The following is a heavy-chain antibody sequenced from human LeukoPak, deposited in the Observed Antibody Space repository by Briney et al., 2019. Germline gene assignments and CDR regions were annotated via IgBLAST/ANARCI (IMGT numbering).Heavy chain of an antibody. CDR3: ARPDYDFWSGSPGGHYMDV. CDR1: GFTFTTYS. Sequence: GGSLRLSCAASGFTFTTYSMTWVRQAPGKGPEWVSSISSTSAYVYYTASVRGRFTISRDNAKNSLYLQMDSLRAEDTAVYYCARPDYDFWSGSPGGHYMDVWGKGTTVTVSS. CDR2: ISSTSAYV. D-gene: IGHD3-3*01. J-gene: IGHJ6*03. V-gene: IGHV3-21*01.